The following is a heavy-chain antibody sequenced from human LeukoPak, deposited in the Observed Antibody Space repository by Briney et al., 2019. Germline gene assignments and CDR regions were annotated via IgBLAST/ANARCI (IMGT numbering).Heavy chain of an antibody. CDR1: GGSISSYY. CDR3: ARTPYCGGDCYFYWYFDL. CDR2: IYYSGST. D-gene: IGHD2-21*02. V-gene: IGHV4-59*12. J-gene: IGHJ2*01. Sequence: SETLSLTCTVSGGSISSYYWSWIRQPPGKGLEWIGYIYYSGSTNYNPSLKSRVTISVDTSKNQFSLKLSSVTAADTAVYYCARTPYCGGDCYFYWYFDLWGRGTLVTVSS.